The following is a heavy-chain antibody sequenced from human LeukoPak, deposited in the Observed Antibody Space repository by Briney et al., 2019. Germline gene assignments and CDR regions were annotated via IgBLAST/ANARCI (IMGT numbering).Heavy chain of an antibody. CDR3: ARDIAVAGTLWFDP. J-gene: IGHJ5*02. D-gene: IGHD6-19*01. Sequence: SVKVSCKASGGTFSSYAISWVRQAPGQGLEWMGGIIPIFGTANYAQKFQGRVTITADESTSTAYMELSSLRSDDTAVYYCARDIAVAGTLWFDPWGQGTLVTVSS. V-gene: IGHV1-69*13. CDR1: GGTFSSYA. CDR2: IIPIFGTA.